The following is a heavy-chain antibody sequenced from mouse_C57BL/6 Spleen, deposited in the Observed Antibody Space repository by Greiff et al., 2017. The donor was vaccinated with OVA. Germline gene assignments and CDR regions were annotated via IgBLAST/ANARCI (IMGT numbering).Heavy chain of an antibody. Sequence: QVQLKQPGAELVMPWASVKLSCKASGYTFTSYWMHWVKQRPGQGLEWIGEIDPSDSYTNYTQKFKGKSTLTVDKSSSTAYMQLSSLTSEDSAVYYCARRGLDYGYAMDYWGQGTSVTVSS. CDR2: IDPSDSYT. D-gene: IGHD1-1*01. J-gene: IGHJ4*01. CDR1: GYTFTSYW. CDR3: ARRGLDYGYAMDY. V-gene: IGHV1-69*01.